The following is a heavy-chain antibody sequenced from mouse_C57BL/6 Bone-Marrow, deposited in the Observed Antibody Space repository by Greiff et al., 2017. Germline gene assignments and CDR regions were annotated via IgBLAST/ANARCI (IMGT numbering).Heavy chain of an antibody. CDR3: TTNYYLMDY. V-gene: IGHV14-4*01. CDR1: GFNIKDDY. J-gene: IGHJ4*01. CDR2: IDPENGDT. D-gene: IGHD1-1*01. Sequence: VQLQQSGAELVRPGASVKLSCTASGFNIKDDYMHWVKQRPEQGLEWIGWIDPENGDTEYASKFQGKATITADTSSNTAYLQLSSLTSEDTAVYYCTTNYYLMDYWGQGTSVTVSS.